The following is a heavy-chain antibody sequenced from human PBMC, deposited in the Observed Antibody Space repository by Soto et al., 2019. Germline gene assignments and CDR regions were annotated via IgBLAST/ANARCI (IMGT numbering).Heavy chain of an antibody. V-gene: IGHV1-46*01. D-gene: IGHD6-6*01. CDR1: GYTFTSYY. J-gene: IGHJ6*02. CDR3: AREFASIAARRGYYYYGMDV. CDR2: INPSGGST. Sequence: QVQLVQSGAEVKKPGASVKVSCKASGYTFTSYYMHWVRQAPGQGLEWMGIINPSGGSTSYAQKFQGRVTMTRDTSTSTVYMELSSLRSEDTAVYYCAREFASIAARRGYYYYGMDVWGQGTTVPVSS.